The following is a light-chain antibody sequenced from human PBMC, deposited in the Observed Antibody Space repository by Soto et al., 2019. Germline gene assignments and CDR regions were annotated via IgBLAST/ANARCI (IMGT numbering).Light chain of an antibody. CDR1: QSISTW. Sequence: DIQMTQSPSTLSASVGDRVTITCRASQSISTWLAWYQQKPGKAPKLLIFEATTLETGVPSRFSDSGSGTDFTLTITSLQPYDLATYYCQQYSTDWKLGQWTKLKVK. V-gene: IGKV1-5*01. CDR3: QQYSTDWK. CDR2: EAT. J-gene: IGKJ1*01.